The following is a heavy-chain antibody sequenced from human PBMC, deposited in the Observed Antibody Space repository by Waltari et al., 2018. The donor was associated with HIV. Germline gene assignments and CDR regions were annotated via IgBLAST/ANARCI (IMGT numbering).Heavy chain of an antibody. CDR3: AHKVPLETGNYGLDV. D-gene: IGHD1-1*01. CDR1: AFSLNTGPEG. CDR2: IFWDDDK. Sequence: QITLQESGPILVKLKQILTLTCTFSAFSLNTGPEGVGWIRTPPGRALEWLGIIFWDDDKHYNTSLNSRLTITNDTSKDQLVLTMTHIDPVDTATYFCAHKVPLETGNYGLDVWGQGTTVTVSS. V-gene: IGHV2-5*02. J-gene: IGHJ6*01.